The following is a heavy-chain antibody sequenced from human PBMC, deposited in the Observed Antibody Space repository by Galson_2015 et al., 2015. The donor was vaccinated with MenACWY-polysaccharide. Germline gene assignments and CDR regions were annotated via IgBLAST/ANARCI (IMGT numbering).Heavy chain of an antibody. CDR1: GFSFSSFG. Sequence: SLRLSCAASGFSFSSFGMHWVRQAPGKGLEWVAFIRYDGGDKYYVDSVKGRLTISRDNSKSRLYLQMDSLRGEDTAVYYCTTVIWQQPHWGQGTLVTVSS. D-gene: IGHD6-13*01. CDR2: IRYDGGDK. CDR3: TTVIWQQPH. V-gene: IGHV3-30*02. J-gene: IGHJ4*02.